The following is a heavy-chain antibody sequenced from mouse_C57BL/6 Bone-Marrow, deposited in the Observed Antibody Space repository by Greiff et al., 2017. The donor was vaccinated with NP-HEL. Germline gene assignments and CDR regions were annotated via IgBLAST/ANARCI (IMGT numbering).Heavy chain of an antibody. CDR2: ISDGGSYT. V-gene: IGHV5-4*01. CDR3: ARDLGRRGY. J-gene: IGHJ2*01. D-gene: IGHD4-1*01. CDR1: GFTFSSYA. Sequence: EVKLVESGGGLVKPGGSLKLSCAASGFTFSSYAMSWVRQTPEKRLEWVATISDGGSYTYSPDNVKGRFPISRDNAKNNLYLQMSHLKSEDTAMYYCARDLGRRGYWGQGTTLTVSS.